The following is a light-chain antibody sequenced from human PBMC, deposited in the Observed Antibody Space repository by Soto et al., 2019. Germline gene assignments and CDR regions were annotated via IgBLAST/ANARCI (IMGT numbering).Light chain of an antibody. J-gene: IGKJ3*01. CDR3: QQYYSTPQT. Sequence: DIVMTQSPDSLAVSLGERATINCKSSQTVLYSSNDKNYLAWYQLKSGQPPKLLIYWASTRGSGVPDRFSGSGSGTDFTLTISSLQDEDVAVYYCQQYYSTPQTFGPGTKVEI. V-gene: IGKV4-1*01. CDR2: WAS. CDR1: QTVLYSSNDKNY.